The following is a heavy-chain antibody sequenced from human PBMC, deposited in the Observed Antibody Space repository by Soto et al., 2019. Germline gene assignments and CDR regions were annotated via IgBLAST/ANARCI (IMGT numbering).Heavy chain of an antibody. D-gene: IGHD3-22*01. J-gene: IGHJ6*02. Sequence: PSETLSLTCAVYGGSFSGYYWSWIRQPPGKGLEWIGEINHSGSTNYNPSLKSRVTISVDTSKNQFSLKLSSVTAADTAVYYCARGVPTREYDSSGYYSSGTNYYYGMDVWGQGTTVTVSS. CDR3: ARGVPTREYDSSGYYSSGTNYYYGMDV. V-gene: IGHV4-34*01. CDR2: INHSGST. CDR1: GGSFSGYY.